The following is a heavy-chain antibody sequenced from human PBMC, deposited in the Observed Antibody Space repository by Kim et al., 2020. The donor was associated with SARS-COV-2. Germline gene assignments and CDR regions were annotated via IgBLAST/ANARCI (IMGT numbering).Heavy chain of an antibody. CDR2: IYYSGST. V-gene: IGHV4-59*01. D-gene: IGHD3-10*01. J-gene: IGHJ3*02. CDR1: GGSISSYY. Sequence: SETLSLTCTVSGGSISSYYWNWIRQPPGKGLEWIGYIYYSGSTNYNSSLKSRVTISVDTSKNQFSLKLTSVTAADTAVYYCARVFGFHAFDIWGQGTMVTVSS. CDR3: ARVFGFHAFDI.